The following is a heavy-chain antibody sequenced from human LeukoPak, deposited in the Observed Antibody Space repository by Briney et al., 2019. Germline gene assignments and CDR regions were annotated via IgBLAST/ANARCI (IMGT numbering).Heavy chain of an antibody. D-gene: IGHD1-7*01. J-gene: IGHJ4*02. V-gene: IGHV3-74*01. CDR3: ARGNYGFDY. Sequence: GGSLRLSCAASGFTFSDYEMYWVRQAPGKGLVRVSRIISDGRNTDYADSVKGRFTISRDNAKNTLYLQMNSQRAEDTAVYYCARGNYGFDYWGQGTLVTVSS. CDR1: GFTFSDYE. CDR2: IISDGRNT.